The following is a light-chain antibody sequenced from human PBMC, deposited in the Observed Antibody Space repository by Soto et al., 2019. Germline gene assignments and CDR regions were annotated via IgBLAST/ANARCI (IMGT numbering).Light chain of an antibody. V-gene: IGKV3-15*01. CDR3: QQYNSWPPYT. CDR2: GAS. Sequence: EVVMTQSPATVSVSPGERATLSCRASQSVSSNLAWYQQKPGQAPRPLIYGASTRATGTPARFSGSGSGTEFTLTISSLQSEDFAVYYCQQYNSWPPYTFGQWTKLEIK. CDR1: QSVSSN. J-gene: IGKJ2*01.